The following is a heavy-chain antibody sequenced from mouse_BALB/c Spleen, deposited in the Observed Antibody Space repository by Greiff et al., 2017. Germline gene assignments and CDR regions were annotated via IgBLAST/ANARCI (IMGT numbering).Heavy chain of an antibody. J-gene: IGHJ4*01. CDR1: GFTFSSFG. CDR3: ARGGANYYGSSFYAMDY. D-gene: IGHD1-1*01. V-gene: IGHV5-17*02. CDR2: ISSGSSTI. Sequence: EVKVVESGGGLVQPGGSRKLSCAASGFTFSSFGMHWVRQAPEKGLEWVAYISSGSSTIYYADTVKGRFTISRDNPKNTLFLQMTSLRSEDTAMYYCARGGANYYGSSFYAMDYWGQGTSGTVSS.